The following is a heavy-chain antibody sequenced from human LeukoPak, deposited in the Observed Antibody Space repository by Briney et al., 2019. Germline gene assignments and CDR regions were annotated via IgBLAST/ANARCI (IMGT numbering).Heavy chain of an antibody. CDR2: IIPILGIA. J-gene: IGHJ4*02. D-gene: IGHD1/OR15-1a*01. V-gene: IGHV1-69*04. Sequence: SVKVSCKASGGTFSSYVISWVRQAPGQGLEWMGRIIPILGIADYAQKFQGRVTITADKSTSTAYMELSSLRSEDTAVYYCARAPMGTAPLYWGQGTLVTVSS. CDR3: ARAPMGTAPLY. CDR1: GGTFSSYV.